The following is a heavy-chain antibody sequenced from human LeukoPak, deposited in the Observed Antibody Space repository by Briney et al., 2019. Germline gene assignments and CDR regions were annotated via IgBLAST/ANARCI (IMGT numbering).Heavy chain of an antibody. CDR1: GGSISSYY. CDR3: ARTLYGGNSDWYFDL. CDR2: IYYSGST. J-gene: IGHJ2*01. V-gene: IGHV4-59*12. D-gene: IGHD4-23*01. Sequence: SETLSLTYTVSGGSISSYYWSWIRQPPGKGLEWIGYIYYSGSTNYNPSLKSRVTISVDKSKNQFSLKLSSVTAADTAVYYCARTLYGGNSDWYFDLWGRGTLVTVSS.